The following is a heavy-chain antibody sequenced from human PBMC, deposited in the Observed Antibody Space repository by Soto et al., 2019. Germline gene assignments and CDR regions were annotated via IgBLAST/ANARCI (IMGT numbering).Heavy chain of an antibody. V-gene: IGHV4-39*01. D-gene: IGHD3-10*01. CDR2: IQYRGST. CDR3: AGMSWSGDLLFDY. J-gene: IGHJ4*02. CDR1: DDSITSGAYY. Sequence: HLQLQESGPGLVKPSETLSLTCTVSDDSITSGAYYWGLIRQPPGKGLEWIGTIQYRGSTYYNPSLKSRVTMSLITSKTQYSPRLSSVTAADTAVYFCAGMSWSGDLLFDYWGPGTLVTVSS.